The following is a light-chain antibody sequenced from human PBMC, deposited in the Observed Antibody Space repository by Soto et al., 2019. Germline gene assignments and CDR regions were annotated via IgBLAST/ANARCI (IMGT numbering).Light chain of an antibody. V-gene: IGLV4-69*01. CDR3: HTWGSGLHV. J-gene: IGLJ2*01. CDR1: SGHSTYA. CDR2: VNGDGSH. Sequence: QPVLTQSPSASASLGASVKLTCTLSSGHSTYAIAWHQQQPEKGPRYLMKVNGDGSHSKGDGIPDRFSGSSSGAERYLTISSLQSEDEADYYCHTWGSGLHVFGGGTKLTVL.